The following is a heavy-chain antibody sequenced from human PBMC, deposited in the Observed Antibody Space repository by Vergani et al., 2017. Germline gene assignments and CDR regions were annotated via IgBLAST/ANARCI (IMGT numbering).Heavy chain of an antibody. D-gene: IGHD3-10*01. J-gene: IGHJ4*02. V-gene: IGHV4-38-2*01. CDR3: ARQNPYGSAHVDF. CDR1: GYSVGSGYY. CDR2: VHRNGNT. Sequence: QVDLQESGPGLVKSSETLSLNCAFSGYSVGSGYYWGWIRQPPGRGLEWVGCVHRNGNTYYTSSLRSRATISRDTSKNQFSLRLTSVTAAYTAVYYCARQNPYGSAHVDFWGRGVLVTVSA.